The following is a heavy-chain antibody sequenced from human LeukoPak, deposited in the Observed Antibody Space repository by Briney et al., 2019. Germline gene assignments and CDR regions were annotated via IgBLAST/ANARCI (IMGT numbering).Heavy chain of an antibody. Sequence: SGTLSLTCTVSGGSISSYYWSWIRQPPGKGLEWIGYIYYSGSTNYNPSLKSRVTISVDTSKNQFSLKLSSVTAADTAVYYCARGPPGGQFDPWGQGTLVTVSS. D-gene: IGHD3-10*01. CDR3: ARGPPGGQFDP. J-gene: IGHJ5*02. CDR2: IYYSGST. CDR1: GGSISSYY. V-gene: IGHV4-59*01.